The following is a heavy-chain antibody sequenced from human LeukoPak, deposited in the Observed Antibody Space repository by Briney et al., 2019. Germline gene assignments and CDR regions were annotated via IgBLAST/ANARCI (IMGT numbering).Heavy chain of an antibody. Sequence: PGGSLRLSCAASGFTFSSYAMSWVRQAPGKGLEWVSGISGSGGGTYYADSVKGRFTISRDNSKNTLYLQMNSLRAEDTAVYYCAMGSTTYYYGMDVWGQGTTVTVSS. CDR3: AMGSTTYYYGMDV. D-gene: IGHD2-2*01. CDR1: GFTFSSYA. CDR2: ISGSGGGT. V-gene: IGHV3-23*01. J-gene: IGHJ6*02.